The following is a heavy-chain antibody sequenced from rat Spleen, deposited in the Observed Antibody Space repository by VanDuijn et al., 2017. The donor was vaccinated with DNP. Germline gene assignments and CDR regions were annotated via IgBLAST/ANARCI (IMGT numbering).Heavy chain of an antibody. Sequence: EMQLVESGGSLVQPGRSMKLSCAASGFTFSDYGMAWVFQAPTKGLEWVASISYDGGTTYYRDSVKGRFTISRDNAKSTLYLQMESLRSEDTATYYCARPDYWGQGVMVTVSS. CDR1: GFTFSDYG. CDR3: ARPDY. J-gene: IGHJ2*01. V-gene: IGHV5-20*01. CDR2: ISYDGGTT.